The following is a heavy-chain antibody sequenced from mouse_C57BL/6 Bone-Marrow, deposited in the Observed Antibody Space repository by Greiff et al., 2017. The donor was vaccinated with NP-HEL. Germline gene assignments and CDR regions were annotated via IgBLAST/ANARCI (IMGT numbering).Heavy chain of an antibody. CDR1: GYTFTTYP. Sequence: VKLVESGAELVKPGASVKMSCKASGYTFTTYPIAWVKQNHGKSLEWIGNFHPYNDDTEYNEKFKNKATLTVEQSSSTVYLELSRLTSDDSSVYDCARGGNYWYYFDYWGQGTTLTVSS. CDR3: ARGGNYWYYFDY. V-gene: IGHV1-47*01. J-gene: IGHJ2*01. CDR2: FHPYNDDT. D-gene: IGHD2-1*01.